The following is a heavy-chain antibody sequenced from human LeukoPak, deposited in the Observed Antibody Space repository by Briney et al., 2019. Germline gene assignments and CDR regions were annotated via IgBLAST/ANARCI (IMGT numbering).Heavy chain of an antibody. V-gene: IGHV3-15*01. CDR1: GFTFSNAW. J-gene: IGHJ4*02. CDR2: IKSKTDGGTT. CDR3: TTSVRGVTEKENSDY. D-gene: IGHD3-10*01. Sequence: GGSLRLSCAASGFTFSNAWMSWVRQAPGKGLEWVGRIKSKTDGGTTDYAAPVKGRFTISRDDSKNTLYLQMNSLKTEDTAVYYCTTSVRGVTEKENSDYWGQGTLVTVSS.